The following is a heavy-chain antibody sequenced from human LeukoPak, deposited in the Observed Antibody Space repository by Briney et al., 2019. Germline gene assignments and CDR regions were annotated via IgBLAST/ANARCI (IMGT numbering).Heavy chain of an antibody. V-gene: IGHV3-48*04. J-gene: IGHJ4*02. D-gene: IGHD3-22*01. CDR3: ARVNYDSSGYYYLSYYFDY. CDR2: ISSSCSTI. CDR1: GFTFSSYS. Sequence: PGGSLRLFCAASGFTFSSYSMNWARQAPGKGLEWVSYISSSCSTIYYADSVKGRFTISRDNAKNSLYLQMNSLRAEDTAVYYCARVNYDSSGYYYLSYYFDYWGQGTLVTVSS.